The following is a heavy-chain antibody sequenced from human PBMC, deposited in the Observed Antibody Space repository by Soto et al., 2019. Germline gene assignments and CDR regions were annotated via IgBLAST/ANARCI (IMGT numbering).Heavy chain of an antibody. CDR1: GGSISSGDYY. J-gene: IGHJ6*02. CDR2: MYNTGST. D-gene: IGHD2-21*02. CDR3: ARDLWGYCGTDCYPLDV. Sequence: SETLSLTCPVSGGSISSGDYYWSWIRQPPGKGLEWIGYMYNTGSTVYNPSFKSRVTISVDTSKNQFSLKLNSVTAADTAVYYCARDLWGYCGTDCYPLDVWGQGTTVTVSS. V-gene: IGHV4-61*08.